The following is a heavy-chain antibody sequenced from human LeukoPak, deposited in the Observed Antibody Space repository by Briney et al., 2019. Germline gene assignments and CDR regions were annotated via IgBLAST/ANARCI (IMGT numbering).Heavy chain of an antibody. J-gene: IGHJ6*02. CDR2: INPSGGST. V-gene: IGHV1-46*01. CDR3: ARDQVDVVGMATTSLGMDV. CDR1: GYTFTSYY. D-gene: IGHD5-24*01. Sequence: ASVKVSCKASGYTFTSYYMHWVRQAPGQGLEWMGIINPSGGSTSYAQKFQGRVTMTRDTSTSTVYMELSSLRSEDTAVYYCARDQVDVVGMATTSLGMDVWGQGTTVTVSS.